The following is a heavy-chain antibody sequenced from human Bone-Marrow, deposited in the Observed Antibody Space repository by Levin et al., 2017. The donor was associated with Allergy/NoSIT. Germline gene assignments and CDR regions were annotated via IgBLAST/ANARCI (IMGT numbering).Heavy chain of an antibody. CDR2: ISYDGTIQ. Sequence: GESLKISCAASGFSFTTYGMHWVRQAPGKGLEWVAIISYDGTIQYYADSVKGRFTISRDNSRNTLYLQVSSLRTADTALYYCAKDRVGWTAILTPYPSDAFDIWGRGTVVTVSS. J-gene: IGHJ3*02. CDR3: AKDRVGWTAILTPYPSDAFDI. CDR1: GFSFTTYG. D-gene: IGHD3-9*01. V-gene: IGHV3-30*18.